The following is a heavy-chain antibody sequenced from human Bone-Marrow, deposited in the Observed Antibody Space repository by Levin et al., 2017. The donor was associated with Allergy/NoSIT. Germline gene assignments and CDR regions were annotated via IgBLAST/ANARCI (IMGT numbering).Heavy chain of an antibody. Sequence: RPSETLSLTCTVSGGSISTSYYWGWIRQPPGKGLEWIASIHYRGSTYYNPSLKSRVTISVDTSKNQFSLKLSSVTAADTALYYCARDWRYSSGGPYFDHWGQGALVTVSS. CDR1: GGSISTSYY. J-gene: IGHJ4*02. V-gene: IGHV4-39*07. CDR3: ARDWRYSSGGPYFDH. CDR2: IHYRGST. D-gene: IGHD6-19*01.